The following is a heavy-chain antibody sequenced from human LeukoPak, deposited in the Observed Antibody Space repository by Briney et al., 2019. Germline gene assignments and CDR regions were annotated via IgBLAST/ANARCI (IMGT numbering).Heavy chain of an antibody. V-gene: IGHV1-69*04. D-gene: IGHD2-21*02. J-gene: IGHJ4*02. CDR1: GGTFSSYA. Sequence: SVKVSCKASGGTFSSYAISWVRQAPGQGLEWMGRIIPILGIANYAQKFQGRVTITADKTTSTAYMGLSSLRSEDTAVYYCATYCGGDCSSSYWGQGTLVTVSS. CDR3: ATYCGGDCSSSY. CDR2: IIPILGIA.